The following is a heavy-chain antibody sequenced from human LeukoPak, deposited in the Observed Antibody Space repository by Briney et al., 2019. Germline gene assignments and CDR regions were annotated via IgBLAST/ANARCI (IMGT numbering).Heavy chain of an antibody. V-gene: IGHV6-1*01. J-gene: IGHJ5*01. CDR1: GDSVSTNSAS. D-gene: IGHD1-26*01. CDR2: TYYRSKWSN. CDR3: ARLVGASWFDS. Sequence: SQTLSLTCAISGDSVSTNSASWTWLRQSPSRGLEWLGRTYYRSKWSNDYAVSMKSRITINPDTSKNQFSLQLNSVTPEDTAVYYCARLVGASWFDSWGQGTLVTVSS.